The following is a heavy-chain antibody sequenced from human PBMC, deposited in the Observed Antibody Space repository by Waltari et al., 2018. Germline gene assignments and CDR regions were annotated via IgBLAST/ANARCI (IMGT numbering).Heavy chain of an antibody. D-gene: IGHD2-15*01. CDR1: GGTFSSHA. CDR3: AREGSHPPWWPNWFDP. J-gene: IGHJ5*02. Sequence: QVQLVQSGAEVKKPGSSVKVSCKASGGTFSSHAISWVRQAPGQGLEWMGGIIPIFGTANYAQKFQGRVTITADESTSTAYMELSSLRSEDTAVYYCAREGSHPPWWPNWFDPWGQGTLVTVSS. CDR2: IIPIFGTA. V-gene: IGHV1-69*12.